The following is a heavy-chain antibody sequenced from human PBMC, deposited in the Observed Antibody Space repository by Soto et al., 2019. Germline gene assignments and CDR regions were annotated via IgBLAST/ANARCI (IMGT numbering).Heavy chain of an antibody. Sequence: SETLSLTCAVSGGSISRSNWWTWVRQPPGKGLEWIGESYHSGSTNYNPSLKSRVTIPVDKWKNQFSLQLRSMTAADTAVYYCAAHSGSTYGPLDYWGQGTQVTVSS. CDR1: GGSISRSNW. D-gene: IGHD3-10*01. J-gene: IGHJ4*02. CDR3: AAHSGSTYGPLDY. CDR2: SYHSGST. V-gene: IGHV4-4*02.